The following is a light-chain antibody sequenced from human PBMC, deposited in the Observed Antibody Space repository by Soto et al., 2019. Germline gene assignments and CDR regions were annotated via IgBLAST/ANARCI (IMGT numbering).Light chain of an antibody. J-gene: IGKJ4*01. Sequence: DIQMTKSPSTLSASVGDRLTITCRASQSISHWLAWYQQKPGKAPKLLIYKASTLETGVPSRFSGRGSGTEFTLTISSLQPDDFATYYCQQCSTYPLTFGGGTKVDI. V-gene: IGKV1-5*03. CDR2: KAS. CDR1: QSISHW. CDR3: QQCSTYPLT.